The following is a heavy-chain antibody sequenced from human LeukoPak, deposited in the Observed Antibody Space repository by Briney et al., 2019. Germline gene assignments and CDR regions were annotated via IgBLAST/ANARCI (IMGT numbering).Heavy chain of an antibody. Sequence: ASVKVSCKASGGTFSSYAISWVRQAPGQGLEWMGIINPSGGSTSYAQKFQGRVTMTRDTSTSTVYMELSSLRSEDTAVYYCARAGNYYDSSGYLYYFDYWGQGTLVTVSS. V-gene: IGHV1-46*03. CDR2: INPSGGST. J-gene: IGHJ4*02. CDR3: ARAGNYYDSSGYLYYFDY. CDR1: GGTFSSYA. D-gene: IGHD3-22*01.